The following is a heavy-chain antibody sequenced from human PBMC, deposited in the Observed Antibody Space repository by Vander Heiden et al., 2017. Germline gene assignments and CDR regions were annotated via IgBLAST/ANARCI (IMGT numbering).Heavy chain of an antibody. CDR1: GYTFTNYD. D-gene: IGHD3-10*01. Sequence: QIQLVQSGPEVKKPGASVKVSCKASGYTFTNYDINWVRQATGQGPEYMGWMSPDGGHTGYAPKFQGRVTMTRNTSISTAYMELDGLRPEDTAVYYCARTMWFGEEGDDYWGQGTLVIVSS. J-gene: IGHJ4*02. CDR2: MSPDGGHT. CDR3: ARTMWFGEEGDDY. V-gene: IGHV1-8*01.